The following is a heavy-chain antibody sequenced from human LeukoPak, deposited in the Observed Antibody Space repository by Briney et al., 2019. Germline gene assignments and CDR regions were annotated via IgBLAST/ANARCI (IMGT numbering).Heavy chain of an antibody. J-gene: IGHJ5*02. D-gene: IGHD2-21*01. V-gene: IGHV1-8*01. CDR3: SRVLSLFVVVT. Sequence: ASVTVSCKASGYTFTSYDINWVRQATGQGLEWMGWMNPNSGKTGYAQKFQGRVTMTRNTSISTAYMAVSSLRSEDTAVYLLSRVLSLFVVVTWGQGTLVTVSS. CDR2: MNPNSGKT. CDR1: GYTFTSYD.